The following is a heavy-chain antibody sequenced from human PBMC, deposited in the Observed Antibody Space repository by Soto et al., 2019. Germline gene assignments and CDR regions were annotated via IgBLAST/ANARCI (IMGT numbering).Heavy chain of an antibody. J-gene: IGHJ4*02. CDR3: AKNYYFDS. Sequence: GGSLXLSWAASGFTFSSYGMSWVRQAPGKGLEWVSGISGSGGSTYYADSVKGRFTISRDNSKNTVYLQMNSLRAEDTAIYYCAKNYYFDSWGQGALVTVSS. V-gene: IGHV3-23*01. CDR1: GFTFSSYG. CDR2: ISGSGGST. D-gene: IGHD3-10*01.